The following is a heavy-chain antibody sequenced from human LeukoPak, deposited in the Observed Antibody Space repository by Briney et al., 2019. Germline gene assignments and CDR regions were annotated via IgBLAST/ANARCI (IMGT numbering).Heavy chain of an antibody. CDR2: INHSGST. V-gene: IGHV4-34*01. J-gene: IGHJ4*02. CDR3: ARVGFDY. Sequence: PGGSLRLSCAASGFTFSSYEMNWVRQPPGKGLEWIGEINHSGSTNYNPSLKSRVTISVDTSKNQFSLKLSSVTAADTAVYYCARVGFDYWGQGTLVTVSS. CDR1: GFTFSSYE.